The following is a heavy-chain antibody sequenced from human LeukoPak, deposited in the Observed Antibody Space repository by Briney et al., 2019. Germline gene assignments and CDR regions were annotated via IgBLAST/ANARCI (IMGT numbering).Heavy chain of an antibody. CDR3: ARAIRGRNYYDSSGSRVDI. CDR2: IYTSGST. Sequence: PSETLSLTCTVSGGSISSYYWSWIRQPAGKGLEWIGRIYTSGSTNYNPSHKSRVTMSVDTSKNQFSLKLSSVTAADTAVYYCARAIRGRNYYDSSGSRVDIWGQGTMVTVSS. J-gene: IGHJ3*02. CDR1: GGSISSYY. V-gene: IGHV4-4*07. D-gene: IGHD3-22*01.